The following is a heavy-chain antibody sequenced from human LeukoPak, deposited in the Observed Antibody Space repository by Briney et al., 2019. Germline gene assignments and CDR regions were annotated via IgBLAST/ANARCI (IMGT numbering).Heavy chain of an antibody. J-gene: IGHJ3*01. D-gene: IGHD3-22*01. CDR1: GDTFSSYY. Sequence: ASVKVSCRASGDTFSSYYMHWVRQAPGQGLEWMGIINPSGGSITYAQMFQGRVTMTGDMSTSTVYMELSSLRSEDTSVYYCARGRHYYESSDYYYEGDAFDVWGQGTMVTVSS. CDR2: INPSGGSI. CDR3: ARGRHYYESSDYYYEGDAFDV. V-gene: IGHV1-46*01.